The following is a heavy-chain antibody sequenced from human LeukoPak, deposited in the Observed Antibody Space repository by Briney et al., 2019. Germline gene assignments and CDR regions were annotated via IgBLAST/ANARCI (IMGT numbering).Heavy chain of an antibody. Sequence: SETLSLTCTVSGGSISSRSYSWSWIRQPGGKGLEWMGRIYTSGSTNYNPSLKSRVTISVDTSKNRFSLKLSSVTAADTAVYYCARGKNDYGDYVFDYWGQGTLVTVSS. J-gene: IGHJ4*02. CDR1: GGSISSRSYS. CDR2: IYTSGST. D-gene: IGHD4-17*01. V-gene: IGHV4-61*02. CDR3: ARGKNDYGDYVFDY.